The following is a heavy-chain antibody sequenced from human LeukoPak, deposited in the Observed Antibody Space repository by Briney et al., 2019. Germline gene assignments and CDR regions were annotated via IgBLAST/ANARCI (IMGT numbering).Heavy chain of an antibody. V-gene: IGHV1-8*01. D-gene: IGHD6-6*01. CDR1: GYTFTSYD. CDR3: ARGFGSSSSSARFDY. CDR2: MNPNSGKT. J-gene: IGHJ4*02. Sequence: ASVNVSCKSSGYTFTSYDINWVRQPTSQGLEGMGWMNPNSGKTGYAQKFQGRVTMTRNTSISTAYMELSSLRSEDTAVYYCARGFGSSSSSARFDYWGQGTLVTVSS.